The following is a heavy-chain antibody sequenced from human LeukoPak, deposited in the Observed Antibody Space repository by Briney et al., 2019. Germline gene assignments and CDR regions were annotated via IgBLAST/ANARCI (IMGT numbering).Heavy chain of an antibody. Sequence: KASETLSLTCTVSGGSIRSYYCGWVRQSPGKGLEWIGNIHHSGSTYYNPSLKSRVTISVDASKNQLSLKLSSVTAADTAVYYCARVAAGIGFFQYWGQGTLVTVSS. D-gene: IGHD6-13*01. CDR1: GGSIRSYY. CDR3: ARVAAGIGFFQY. V-gene: IGHV4-38-2*02. J-gene: IGHJ1*01. CDR2: IHHSGST.